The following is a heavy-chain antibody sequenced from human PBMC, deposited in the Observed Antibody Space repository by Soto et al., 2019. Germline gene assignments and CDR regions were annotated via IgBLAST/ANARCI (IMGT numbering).Heavy chain of an antibody. CDR3: ARAELRFLEWLSYYYGMDV. Sequence: QVQLVQSGAEVKKPGASVKVSCKASGYTFTGYGISWVRQAPGQGLEWMGWISAYNGNTNYAQKLQGRVTMTTDTSTSTAYMELRSLRSDDTAVYYCARAELRFLEWLSYYYGMDVWGQGTTVTVSS. CDR1: GYTFTGYG. J-gene: IGHJ6*02. D-gene: IGHD3-3*01. V-gene: IGHV1-18*01. CDR2: ISAYNGNT.